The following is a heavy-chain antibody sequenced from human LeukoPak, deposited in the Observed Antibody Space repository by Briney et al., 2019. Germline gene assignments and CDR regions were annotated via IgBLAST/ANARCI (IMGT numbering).Heavy chain of an antibody. V-gene: IGHV4-4*07. CDR1: GGSISSYY. CDR3: ARDIQQWLDRDAFDI. Sequence: SETLSLTCTVSGGSISSYYWSWIRQPAGKGLEWIGRIYTSGSTNYNPSLKSRVTMSVDMSKNQFSLKLSSVTAADTAVYYCARDIQQWLDRDAFDIWGQGTMVTVSS. J-gene: IGHJ3*02. D-gene: IGHD6-19*01. CDR2: IYTSGST.